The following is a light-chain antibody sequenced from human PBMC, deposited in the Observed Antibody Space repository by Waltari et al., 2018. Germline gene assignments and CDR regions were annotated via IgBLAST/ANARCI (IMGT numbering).Light chain of an antibody. CDR1: SSNIGSYY. CDR3: AAWDDSLSGWV. J-gene: IGLJ3*02. Sequence: QSVLTQPPSASGTPGQRVTISCSGSSSNIGSYYVYWYQQLPGTAPKLLFYRNNRRPSGVPDRFSGSKSGTSASLAISGLRSEDEADYYCAAWDDSLSGWVFGGGTKLTVL. CDR2: RNN. V-gene: IGLV1-47*01.